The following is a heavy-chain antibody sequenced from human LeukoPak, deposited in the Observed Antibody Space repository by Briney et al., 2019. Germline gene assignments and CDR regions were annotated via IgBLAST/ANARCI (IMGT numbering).Heavy chain of an antibody. Sequence: GGSLRLSCAASGLTFSNAWMSWVRQAPGKGLEWVGRIKSKTDGGTTDYGAPVKGRFIISRDDSKNTLYLQMNGLKIEDTAVYYCITDPGEWEPIWGQGTTVTVSS. CDR1: GLTFSNAW. V-gene: IGHV3-15*01. D-gene: IGHD1-26*01. CDR3: ITDPGEWEPI. J-gene: IGHJ6*02. CDR2: IKSKTDGGTT.